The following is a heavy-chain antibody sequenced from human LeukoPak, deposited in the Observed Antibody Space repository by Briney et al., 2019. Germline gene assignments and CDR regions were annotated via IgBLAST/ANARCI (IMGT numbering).Heavy chain of an antibody. CDR3: ARGQNVLRFLEWFNWFDP. CDR1: GGTFSSYA. Sequence: SVKVSCKASGGTFSSYAISWVRQAPGQGLEWMGGIIPIFGTANYAQKFQGRVTITADESTSTAYMELSSLRSEDTAVYYCARGQNVLRFLEWFNWFDPWGQGTLVTVSS. J-gene: IGHJ5*02. D-gene: IGHD3-3*01. CDR2: IIPIFGTA. V-gene: IGHV1-69*01.